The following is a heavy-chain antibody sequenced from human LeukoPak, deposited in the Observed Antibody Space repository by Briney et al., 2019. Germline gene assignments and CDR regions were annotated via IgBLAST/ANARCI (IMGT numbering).Heavy chain of an antibody. V-gene: IGHV3-74*01. J-gene: IGHJ6*02. D-gene: IGHD2-2*01. Sequence: GGSLRLSCAASGFTFSSYWMLWVRQAPGKRLVGVSRINSDGSSTSYADSVKGRFTISRGNAKNTLYLQMHSLRDEDTAVYYCARDQKKYCSSTSCFHYGMDVWGQGTTVTVSS. CDR3: ARDQKKYCSSTSCFHYGMDV. CDR2: INSDGSST. CDR1: GFTFSSYW.